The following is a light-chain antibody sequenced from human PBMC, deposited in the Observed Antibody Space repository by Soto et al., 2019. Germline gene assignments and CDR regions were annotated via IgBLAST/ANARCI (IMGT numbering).Light chain of an antibody. Sequence: EIVMTQSPATLSVSPGERATLSCRASQSVSTNLAWYQQRPGQAPRLLIYGASAMATGIPARFSGSGSGTEFTLTISSLQSEDFAVYYCQQYNKWPLFTFGPGTRV. CDR2: GAS. CDR1: QSVSTN. J-gene: IGKJ3*01. CDR3: QQYNKWPLFT. V-gene: IGKV3-15*01.